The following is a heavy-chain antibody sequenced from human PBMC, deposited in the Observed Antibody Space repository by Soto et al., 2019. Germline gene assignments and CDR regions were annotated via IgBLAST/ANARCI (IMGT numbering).Heavy chain of an antibody. Sequence: PGGSLRLSCAASGFTFSRYWMSWVRQAPGKGLEWVANIKQDGSEKYYVDSVKGRITISRDHSKDTLYLQMNSLKTEDTAVYYCTTGLSNGYYNFDYWGQGTPVTVSS. CDR3: TTGLSNGYYNFDY. CDR2: IKQDGSEK. V-gene: IGHV3-7*05. D-gene: IGHD3-22*01. CDR1: GFTFSRYW. J-gene: IGHJ4*02.